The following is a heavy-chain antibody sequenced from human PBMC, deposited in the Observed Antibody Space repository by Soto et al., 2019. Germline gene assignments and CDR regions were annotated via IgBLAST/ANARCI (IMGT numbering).Heavy chain of an antibody. CDR2: ISSSGSHT. V-gene: IGHV3-21*06. CDR3: AREDVQGSSWFRFLDF. CDR1: GFTFSNYI. J-gene: IGHJ4*02. D-gene: IGHD6-13*01. Sequence: PGGSLRLSCAASGFTFSNYILHWVRQAPGKGLEWVASISSSGSHTHYSDSVKGRFTISRDNARSTLSLQMNSLRVEDTAVYYCAREDVQGSSWFRFLDFWGQGALVTVSS.